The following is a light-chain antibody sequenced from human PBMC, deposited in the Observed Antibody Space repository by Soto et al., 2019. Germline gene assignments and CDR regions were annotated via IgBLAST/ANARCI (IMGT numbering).Light chain of an antibody. CDR3: QQYGGSSWT. V-gene: IGKV3-20*01. Sequence: EIVLTQSPGTLSLSPGERATLSCRASQSVGSRYLAWYQRKPGQAPRLFIYGASTRATGIPDRFSGSGSGTDFTLTISRLEPEDFAVYYCQQYGGSSWTCGQGTKVDIK. CDR2: GAS. CDR1: QSVGSRY. J-gene: IGKJ1*01.